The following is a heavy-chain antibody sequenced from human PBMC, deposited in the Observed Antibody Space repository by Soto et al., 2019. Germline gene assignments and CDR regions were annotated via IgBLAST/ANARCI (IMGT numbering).Heavy chain of an antibody. V-gene: IGHV3-11*01. Sequence: GGSLRLSCAASGFTFSDYYMSWIRQAPGKGLEWVSTSSGSTIYYADSVKGRFTISRDNAKDSLYLLMNSLRADDTAVYYCARNWGSFDYWGQGTLVTVSS. J-gene: IGHJ4*02. CDR1: GFTFSDYY. CDR2: TSSGSTI. D-gene: IGHD7-27*01. CDR3: ARNWGSFDY.